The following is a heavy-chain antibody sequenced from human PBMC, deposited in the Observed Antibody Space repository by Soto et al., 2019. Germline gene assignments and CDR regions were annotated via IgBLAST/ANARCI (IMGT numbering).Heavy chain of an antibody. Sequence: GGSPRLSCAASGVTFSSYAMSWVRQAPGKGLEWVSAISGSGGSTYYADSVKGRFTISRDNSKNTLYLRMNSLRAEDTAVYYCAKGYPVGYCSGGSCYAVYWGQGTLVTVSS. V-gene: IGHV3-23*01. J-gene: IGHJ4*02. CDR1: GVTFSSYA. CDR2: ISGSGGST. D-gene: IGHD2-15*01. CDR3: AKGYPVGYCSGGSCYAVY.